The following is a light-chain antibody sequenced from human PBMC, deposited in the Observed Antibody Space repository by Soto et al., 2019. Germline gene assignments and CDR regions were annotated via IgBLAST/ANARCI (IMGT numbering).Light chain of an antibody. CDR2: EVS. V-gene: IGLV2-8*01. CDR3: SSYAANNNYV. J-gene: IGLJ1*01. Sequence: QSVLTQPPSASGSPGQSVTSSCTGTSSDVGGYNYVSWYQHHPGKAPKLMIYEVSKRPSGVPDRFSGSKSGNTASLTVSGLQAEDEADYYCSSYAANNNYVFGTGTKLTVL. CDR1: SSDVGGYNY.